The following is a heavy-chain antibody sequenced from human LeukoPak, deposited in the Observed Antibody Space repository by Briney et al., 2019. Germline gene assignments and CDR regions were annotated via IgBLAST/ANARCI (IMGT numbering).Heavy chain of an antibody. CDR3: ARDYIAAAALLDY. CDR2: ISSSSSYI. CDR1: GFTFSSYS. D-gene: IGHD6-13*01. Sequence: PGGSLRLSCAASGFTFSSYSMNWVRQAPGKGLEWVSSISSSSSYIYYADSVKGRFTISRDNAKNSLYLQMNSLRAEDTAVYYCARDYIAAAALLDYWGQGTLVTVSS. V-gene: IGHV3-21*01. J-gene: IGHJ4*02.